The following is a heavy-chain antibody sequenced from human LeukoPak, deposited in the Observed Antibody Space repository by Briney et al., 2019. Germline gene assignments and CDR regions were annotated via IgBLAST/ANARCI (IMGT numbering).Heavy chain of an antibody. CDR1: GFTFSSYW. CDR2: IKSDGTEE. V-gene: IGHV3-7*01. D-gene: IGHD3-22*01. CDR3: AGGGGYLIDY. Sequence: GGSVRLSCTASGFTFSSYWMNWVRQVRGKDLEWVAFIKSDGTEEHYLDSVKGRFTISRDNSNNLLFLQMNNLRAEDTAVYYCAGGGGYLIDYWGQGTLVTVSS. J-gene: IGHJ4*02.